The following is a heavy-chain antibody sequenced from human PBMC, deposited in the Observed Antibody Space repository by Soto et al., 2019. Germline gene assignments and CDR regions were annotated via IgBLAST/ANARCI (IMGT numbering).Heavy chain of an antibody. V-gene: IGHV3-23*01. CDR3: ANVQVAWELGVY. J-gene: IGHJ4*02. D-gene: IGHD1-26*01. CDR1: GFIVSSYA. Sequence: GGSVRLPCAASGFIVSSYATSWVRQATGKGLEWVSAISGSGGSTYYADSVKGRFTISRDNSKNTLYLQMNSLRAEDTAVYYCANVQVAWELGVYWGQGTLVTVSS. CDR2: ISGSGGST.